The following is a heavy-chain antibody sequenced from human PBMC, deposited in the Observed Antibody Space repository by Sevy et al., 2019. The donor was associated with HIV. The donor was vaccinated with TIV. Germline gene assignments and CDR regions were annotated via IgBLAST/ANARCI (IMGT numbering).Heavy chain of an antibody. CDR2: MFYSGST. Sequence: SQTLSPTCTVSGGSLSRSDYDWGWIRQPPGKGLHWIGSMFYSGSTYYSPSLRSRVTISVDNSKNQVSLKLTSVTAADTAVYYCARHVGIVDRAFDFWGQGILVTVSS. J-gene: IGHJ4*02. CDR3: ARHVGIVDRAFDF. D-gene: IGHD2-21*01. V-gene: IGHV4-39*01. CDR1: GGSLSRSDYD.